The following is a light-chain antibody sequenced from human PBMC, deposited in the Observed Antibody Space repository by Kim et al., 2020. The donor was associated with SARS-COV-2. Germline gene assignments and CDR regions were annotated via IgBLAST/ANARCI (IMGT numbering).Light chain of an antibody. V-gene: IGLV3-19*01. CDR3: NSRDSNDNVV. Sequence: ALGQTVRITSQGDSLRSYYATCYQKKPGQAPILVIYDKNNRPSGIPDRFSGSSAGNTASLTITGTQAGDEADYYCNSRDSNDNVVFGGGTQLTVL. CDR2: DKN. J-gene: IGLJ2*01. CDR1: SLRSYY.